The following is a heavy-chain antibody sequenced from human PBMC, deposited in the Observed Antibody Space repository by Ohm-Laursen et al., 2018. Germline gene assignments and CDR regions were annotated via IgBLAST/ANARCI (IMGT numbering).Heavy chain of an antibody. J-gene: IGHJ4*02. Sequence: SQTLSLTCAVSGYSISSGYFWGWIRQPPGKGLEWIGTIYHSGSTYYNPSLKSRVTISVDTSKNQFSLKLSSVTAADTAVYYCARILAYCGGDCHAPFDYWGQGTLVTVSS. D-gene: IGHD2-21*02. CDR2: IYHSGST. CDR3: ARILAYCGGDCHAPFDY. V-gene: IGHV4-38-2*01. CDR1: GYSISSGYF.